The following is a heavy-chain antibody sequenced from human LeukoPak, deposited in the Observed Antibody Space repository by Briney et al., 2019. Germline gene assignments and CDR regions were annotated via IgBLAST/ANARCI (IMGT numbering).Heavy chain of an antibody. CDR2: IWCDESLT. Sequence: GKSLRDSSTTPGFTFEASVMHTFCQPPRKGLERLAVIWCDESLTFSAESVKGRFTISRDNSKKTLFLQMNTVRDEDTRVCIFAKSFLEREAYEYYMDVWGKGTTVIVSS. CDR3: AKSFLEREAYEYYMDV. J-gene: IGHJ6*03. V-gene: IGHV3-33*06. D-gene: IGHD1-1*01. CDR1: GFTFEASV.